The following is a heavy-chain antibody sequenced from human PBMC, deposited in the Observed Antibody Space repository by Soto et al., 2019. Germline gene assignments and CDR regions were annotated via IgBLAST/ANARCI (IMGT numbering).Heavy chain of an antibody. CDR2: IYYSGST. V-gene: IGHV4-59*01. CDR1: GGSISSYY. J-gene: IGHJ6*03. Sequence: PSETLSLTCTVSGGSISSYYWSWIRQPPGKGLEWIGYIYYSGSTNYNPSLKSRVTISVDTSENQFSLKLSSVTAADTAVYYCARATGATLGDYYYYYYMDVWGKGTTVTVSS. CDR3: ARATGATLGDYYYYYYMDV. D-gene: IGHD1-26*01.